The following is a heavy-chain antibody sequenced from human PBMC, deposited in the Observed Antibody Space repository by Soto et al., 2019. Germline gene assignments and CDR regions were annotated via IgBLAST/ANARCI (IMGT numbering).Heavy chain of an antibody. D-gene: IGHD4-17*01. CDR3: ARRVSTVTTWWFDP. CDR2: IYYNGST. Sequence: PSETLSVTCTVSGGYISSYDWSWIRQPPGKGLEWIGYIYYNGSTNYNPSLKSRVTISVDTSKNQFSLKLSSVTAADTAVYYCARRVSTVTTWWFDPWGQGTLVTVSS. CDR1: GGYISSYD. V-gene: IGHV4-59*01. J-gene: IGHJ5*02.